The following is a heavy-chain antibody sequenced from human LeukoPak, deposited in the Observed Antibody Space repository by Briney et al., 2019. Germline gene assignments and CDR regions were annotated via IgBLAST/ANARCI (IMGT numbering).Heavy chain of an antibody. CDR3: AKYCSSTSCYNYANWFDP. CDR1: GFTFSSYG. Sequence: GGSLRLSCAASGFTFSSYGMHWVRQAPGKGLEWVAFIRYDGSNKYYADSVKGRFTISRDNSKNTLYLQMNCLRAEDTAVYYCAKYCSSTSCYNYANWFDPWGQGTLVTVSS. D-gene: IGHD2-2*02. J-gene: IGHJ5*02. CDR2: IRYDGSNK. V-gene: IGHV3-30*02.